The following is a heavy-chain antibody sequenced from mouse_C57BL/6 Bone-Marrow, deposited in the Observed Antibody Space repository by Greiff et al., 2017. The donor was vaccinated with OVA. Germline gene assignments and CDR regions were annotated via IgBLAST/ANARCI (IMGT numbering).Heavy chain of an antibody. D-gene: IGHD1-1*01. V-gene: IGHV1-59*01. Sequence: VQLQQPGAELVRPGTSVKLSCKASGYTFTSYWMHWVKQRPGQGLEWIGVIDPSDSYTNYNQKFKGKATLTVDTSSSTAYMQLSCLTSEDSAVYYCARNYGSNWYFDVWGTGTTVTVSS. CDR2: IDPSDSYT. J-gene: IGHJ1*03. CDR1: GYTFTSYW. CDR3: ARNYGSNWYFDV.